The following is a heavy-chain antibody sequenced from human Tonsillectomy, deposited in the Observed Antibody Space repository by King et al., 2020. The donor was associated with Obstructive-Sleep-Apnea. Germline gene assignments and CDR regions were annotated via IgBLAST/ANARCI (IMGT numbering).Heavy chain of an antibody. D-gene: IGHD1-26*01. CDR3: AKDRVGATYYFDY. CDR1: GFTFSNYA. V-gene: IGHV3-23*04. CDR2: ISGSVGGT. Sequence: VQLVESGGGLVQPGGSLRLSCAASGFTFSNYAMSWVRQGPGKGLEWVSVISGSVGGTYYGDSVKGRFTISRDNLKSTLYLQMNSLRVEDTAVYYCAKDRVGATYYFDYWGQGTLVTVSS. J-gene: IGHJ4*02.